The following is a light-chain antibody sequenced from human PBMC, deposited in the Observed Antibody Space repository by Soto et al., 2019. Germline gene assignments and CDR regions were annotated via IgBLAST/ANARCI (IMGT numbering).Light chain of an antibody. J-gene: IGLJ2*01. V-gene: IGLV1-44*01. CDR3: AAWDDSLNGHVV. CDR1: SSNIGSNT. CDR2: NDN. Sequence: QSVLTQPPSASGTPGQRVTISCSGSSSNIGSNTVNWYQQITGTAPKLLIYNDNQRPSGVPDRFSGSKSGTSGSLAISGHQSEDEGDYYCAAWDDSLNGHVVFGGGTKVTVL.